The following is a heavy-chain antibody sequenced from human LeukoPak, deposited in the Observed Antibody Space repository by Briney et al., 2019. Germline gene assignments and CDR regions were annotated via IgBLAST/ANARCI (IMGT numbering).Heavy chain of an antibody. CDR1: GGSISSGGYY. V-gene: IGHV4-31*03. J-gene: IGHJ6*02. CDR3: ARGRKPSGWAPGGDYGMDV. D-gene: IGHD6-19*01. Sequence: SETLSLTCTVSGGSISSGGYYWSWIRQHPGKGLEWIGYIYYSGSTYYNPSLKSRVTISVDTSKNQFSLKLSSVTAADTAVYYCARGRKPSGWAPGGDYGMDVWGQGTTVTVSS. CDR2: IYYSGST.